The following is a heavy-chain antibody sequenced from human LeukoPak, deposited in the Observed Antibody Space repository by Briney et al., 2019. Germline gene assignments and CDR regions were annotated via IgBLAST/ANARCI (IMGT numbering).Heavy chain of an antibody. CDR3: ARLRWGANDY. V-gene: IGHV4-59*08. CDR1: GGSISSYY. Sequence: PSETLSLTCTVSGGSISSYYWSWIRQPPGKGLEWIGYIYYSGSTNYNPSLKSRVTISVDTSKYQFSLKLSSVTAADTAVYYCARLRWGANDYWGQGTLVTVSS. CDR2: IYYSGST. J-gene: IGHJ4*02. D-gene: IGHD1-26*01.